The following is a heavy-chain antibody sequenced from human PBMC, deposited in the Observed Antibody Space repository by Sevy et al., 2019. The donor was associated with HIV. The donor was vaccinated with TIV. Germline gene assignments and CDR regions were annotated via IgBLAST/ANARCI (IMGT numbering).Heavy chain of an antibody. J-gene: IGHJ4*02. V-gene: IGHV1-18*01. CDR2: ISAYNGNT. Sequence: ASVKVSCKASGYTFTSYGISWVRQPPGQGLEWMGWISAYNGNTNYAQKLQGRVTMTTDTSTSTAYMELRSLRSDDTAVYYCARGHDYVWGSYRASFDYWGQGTLVTVSS. CDR1: GYTFTSYG. D-gene: IGHD3-16*02. CDR3: ARGHDYVWGSYRASFDY.